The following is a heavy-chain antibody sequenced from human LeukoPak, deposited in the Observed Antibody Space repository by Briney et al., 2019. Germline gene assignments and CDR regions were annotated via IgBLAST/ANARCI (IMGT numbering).Heavy chain of an antibody. CDR2: IWYDGSNK. Sequence: PGGSLRLSCAAAGFTFGSFGMHWVRQAPGKGLEWVAVIWYDGSNKYYADSVKGRFTTSRDNSKNTLYLQMNSLRVEDTAVYYCARDGYSYGSIDYWGQGTLVTVSS. CDR1: GFTFGSFG. J-gene: IGHJ4*02. D-gene: IGHD5-18*01. CDR3: ARDGYSYGSIDY. V-gene: IGHV3-33*01.